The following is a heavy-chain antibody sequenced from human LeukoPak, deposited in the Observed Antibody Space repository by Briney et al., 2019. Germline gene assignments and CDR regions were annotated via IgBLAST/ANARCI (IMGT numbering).Heavy chain of an antibody. CDR2: IYYSGST. D-gene: IGHD6-6*01. V-gene: IGHV4-39*01. Sequence: SETLSLTCTVSGGSISSSSYYWGWIRQPPGEGLEWIGTIYYSGSTYYNPSLKSRVTISVDTSKNQFSLKLGSVTAADTAVYYCGRPLYSSSPTSPFRYWGQGTLVTVSS. CDR3: GRPLYSSSPTSPFRY. J-gene: IGHJ4*02. CDR1: GGSISSSSYY.